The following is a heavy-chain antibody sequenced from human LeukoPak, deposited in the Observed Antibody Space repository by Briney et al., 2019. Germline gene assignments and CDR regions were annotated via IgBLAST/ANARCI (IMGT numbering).Heavy chain of an antibody. Sequence: PSETMSLTCTVSGGSISSSSYYWGWIRQPPGKGLEWIGSIYYSGSTYYNPSLKSRVTISVDTSKNQFSLKLSSVTAADTAVYYCARLAAAGKNWFDPWGQGTLVTVSS. D-gene: IGHD6-13*01. CDR3: ARLAAAGKNWFDP. CDR2: IYYSGST. V-gene: IGHV4-39*01. CDR1: GGSISSSSYY. J-gene: IGHJ5*02.